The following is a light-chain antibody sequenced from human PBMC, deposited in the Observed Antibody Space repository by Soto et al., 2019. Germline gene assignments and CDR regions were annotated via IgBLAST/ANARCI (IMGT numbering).Light chain of an antibody. Sequence: QSALTQPASVSGSPGQSITISCTGTSSDVGGYNHVSWYQQYPGKAPKLIIYELSHRPSGISNRFSGSKSGNTASLTISGLQTEDEADYYCSSYTSSSTLLYVFGTGTKVTVL. CDR1: SSDVGGYNH. CDR2: ELS. J-gene: IGLJ1*01. V-gene: IGLV2-14*01. CDR3: SSYTSSSTLLYV.